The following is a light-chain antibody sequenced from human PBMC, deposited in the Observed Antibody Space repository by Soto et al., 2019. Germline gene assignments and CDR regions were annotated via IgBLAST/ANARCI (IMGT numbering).Light chain of an antibody. J-gene: IGLJ1*01. CDR2: EGS. Sequence: LTQPASVSGSPGQSITISCTGTSSDVGSYNLVSWYQQHPGKAPKIMIYEGSKRPSGVSNRFSGSKSGNTASLTISGLQAEDEADYYCCSYAGSSTYVFGTGTKVTVL. CDR1: SSDVGSYNL. V-gene: IGLV2-23*01. CDR3: CSYAGSSTYV.